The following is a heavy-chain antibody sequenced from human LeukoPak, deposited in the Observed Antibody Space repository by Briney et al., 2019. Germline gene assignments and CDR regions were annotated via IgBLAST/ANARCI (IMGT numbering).Heavy chain of an antibody. CDR1: GGSIRSHY. Sequence: SETLSLTCTVSGGSIRSHYWSWIRQPPGKGLEWIGYIYYSGSTNYNPSLKSRVTISVDTSKNQFSLKLSSVTAADTAVYYCAREIYYDFWSGYSPGWFDPWGQGTLVTVSS. J-gene: IGHJ5*02. CDR3: AREIYYDFWSGYSPGWFDP. CDR2: IYYSGST. V-gene: IGHV4-59*11. D-gene: IGHD3-3*01.